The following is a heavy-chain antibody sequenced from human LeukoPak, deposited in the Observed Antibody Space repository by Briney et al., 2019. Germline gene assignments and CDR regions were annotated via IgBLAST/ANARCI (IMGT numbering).Heavy chain of an antibody. Sequence: ASVNVSCKASGYTFTSYGISWVRQAPGQGPEWVAWISAYNSNKNSAEKFQGRVTMTIDTSTSTAYMELRSLKSDDTAVYYCVRHIKPAGPWDGMDVWGQGTTVIVSS. CDR2: ISAYNSNK. CDR3: VRHIKPAGPWDGMDV. CDR1: GYTFTSYG. D-gene: IGHD1-26*01. J-gene: IGHJ6*02. V-gene: IGHV1-18*04.